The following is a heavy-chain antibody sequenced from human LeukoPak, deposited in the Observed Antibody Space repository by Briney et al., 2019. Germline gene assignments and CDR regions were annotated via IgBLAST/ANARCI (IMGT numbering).Heavy chain of an antibody. D-gene: IGHD2-2*01. Sequence: TVSLTCTVSGGSISSGGYYWSWIRQHPGKGLEWIGYIYYTGSTYYNPSLKSRVTKSVDTSKNQFSLKLSSVTAADTAVYYCARDVLGYCSSTSCPPAGMDVWGQGTT. CDR3: ARDVLGYCSSTSCPPAGMDV. J-gene: IGHJ6*02. V-gene: IGHV4-31*03. CDR1: GGSISSGGYY. CDR2: IYYTGST.